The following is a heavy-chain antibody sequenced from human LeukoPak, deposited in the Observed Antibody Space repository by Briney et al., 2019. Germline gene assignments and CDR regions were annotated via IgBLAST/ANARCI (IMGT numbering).Heavy chain of an antibody. V-gene: IGHV4-61*02. CDR2: IYTTGST. CDR3: ARGRYGSGSYFLDY. CDR1: GGSISTSDNY. Sequence: SETLSLTCIVSGGSISTSDNYWGWIRQPAGKGLEWIGRIYTTGSTNYNPSLKSRVTMSVDRSKNQFSLKLSSVTAADTAFYYCARGRYGSGSYFLDYWGQGILVTVSS. J-gene: IGHJ4*02. D-gene: IGHD3-10*01.